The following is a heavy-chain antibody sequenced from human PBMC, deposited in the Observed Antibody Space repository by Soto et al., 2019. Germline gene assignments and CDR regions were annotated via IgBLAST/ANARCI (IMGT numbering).Heavy chain of an antibody. V-gene: IGHV3-48*01. D-gene: IGHD5-12*01. CDR3: ARETSYRGYIY. CDR1: GFTFNSYS. CDR2: ISSSSSII. Sequence: PGGSLRLSGAVFGFTFNSYSMSWVRQAPGKGLEWVSYISSSSSIIYYADSVRGRFTISRDSAKNSVYLQMNSLRAEDTAVYYCARETSYRGYIYWGQGTLVTVSS. J-gene: IGHJ4*02.